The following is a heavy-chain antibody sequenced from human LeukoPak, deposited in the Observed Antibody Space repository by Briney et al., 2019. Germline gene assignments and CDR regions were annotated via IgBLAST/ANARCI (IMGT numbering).Heavy chain of an antibody. CDR3: ARGGTRLLWFGELLFPDY. CDR1: GYTFTAYY. J-gene: IGHJ4*02. V-gene: IGHV1-18*04. Sequence: ASVKVSSKPSGYTFTAYYMYWGRQALGQGLEWMGWISADDGNTNYAQKLQGRVAMTTDTPTSRAYMELRSLRSDDTAVYYGARGGTRLLWFGELLFPDYWGQGTVVTVSS. CDR2: ISADDGNT. D-gene: IGHD3-10*01.